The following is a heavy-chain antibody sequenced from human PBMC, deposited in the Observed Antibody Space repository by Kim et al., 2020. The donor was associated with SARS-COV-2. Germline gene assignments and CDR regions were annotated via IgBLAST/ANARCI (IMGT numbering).Heavy chain of an antibody. J-gene: IGHJ4*02. CDR1: GGSFSGSY. CDR3: ARGGWYSRSWYPRFAS. V-gene: IGHV4-34*01. CDR2: INNSGST. D-gene: IGHD6-13*01. Sequence: SETLSLTCAVYGGSFSGSYWSWIRQPPGKGLEWVGEINNSGSTNYNPSLKSRVTISVDTSKNQFSLKLSSVTAADTAVYYCARGGWYSRSWYPRFASLGPRSLVTLSS.